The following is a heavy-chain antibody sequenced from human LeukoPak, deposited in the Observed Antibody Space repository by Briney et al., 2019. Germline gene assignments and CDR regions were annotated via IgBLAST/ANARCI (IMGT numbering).Heavy chain of an antibody. CDR1: GFTFGDYA. D-gene: IGHD3-10*01. V-gene: IGHV3-49*04. Sequence: GGSLRLSCTASGFTFGDYAMSWVRQAPGKGLEWVGFIRSKAYGGTTEYAASVKGRFTISRDDSKSIAYLQMNSLKTEDTAVYYCTRDRRYGSGSFYYYYGMDVWAKGPRSPSP. J-gene: IGHJ6*02. CDR3: TRDRRYGSGSFYYYYGMDV. CDR2: IRSKAYGGTT.